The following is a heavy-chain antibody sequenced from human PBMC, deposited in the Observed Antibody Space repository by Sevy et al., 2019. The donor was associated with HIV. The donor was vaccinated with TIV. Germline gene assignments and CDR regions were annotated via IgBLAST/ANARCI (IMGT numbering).Heavy chain of an antibody. Sequence: ASVKVSCKASGYTLTGYYMHWVRQAPRQGLEWIGWINPNSGGTNYAQKFQGRVTMTRDTSISTAYMELSRLRSDDTAVYYCARDPQIITMIVVGPPGLVDYWGQGTLVTVSS. J-gene: IGHJ4*02. CDR3: ARDPQIITMIVVGPPGLVDY. D-gene: IGHD3-22*01. CDR2: INPNSGGT. CDR1: GYTLTGYY. V-gene: IGHV1-2*02.